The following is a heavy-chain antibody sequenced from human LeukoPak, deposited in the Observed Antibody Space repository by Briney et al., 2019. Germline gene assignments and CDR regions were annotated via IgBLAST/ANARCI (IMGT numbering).Heavy chain of an antibody. V-gene: IGHV1-69*13. CDR3: ARSPADGGGWYFDY. CDR1: GGTFSSYA. CDR2: IILIFGTA. D-gene: IGHD2-15*01. Sequence: ASVKVSCKASGGTFSSYAISWVRHPPGQGLEWMGGIILIFGTANYAQKFQGRVTITADEATSTAYMELSSLRSEDTAVYYCARSPADGGGWYFDYWGQGTLVTVSS. J-gene: IGHJ4*02.